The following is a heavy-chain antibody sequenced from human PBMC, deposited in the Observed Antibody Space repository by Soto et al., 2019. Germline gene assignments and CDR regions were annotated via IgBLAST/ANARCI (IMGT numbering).Heavy chain of an antibody. V-gene: IGHV3-21*01. CDR3: ARDPSDLWEPDQYFPH. Sequence: GESLKISCAASGFTFSSYSMNWVRQAPGKGLEWVSSISSSSRHIYYADSVKGRFTISRDNAKNSLYLQMNSLRAEDTAMYFCARDPSDLWEPDQYFPHWGQGTLVTVSS. J-gene: IGHJ1*01. D-gene: IGHD1-26*01. CDR1: GFTFSSYS. CDR2: ISSSSRHI.